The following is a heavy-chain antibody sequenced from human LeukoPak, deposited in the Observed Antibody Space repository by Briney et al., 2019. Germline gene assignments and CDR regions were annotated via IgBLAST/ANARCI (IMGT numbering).Heavy chain of an antibody. CDR1: GFTFSNYN. J-gene: IGHJ6*02. V-gene: IGHV3-21*01. D-gene: IGHD3-3*01. CDR3: ARHRPRWSLDG. Sequence: GGSLRLSCAASGFTFSNYNMNWVRQAPGKGLEWVSSIGSSSSYIYYGDSVKGRFTISRDNAKNSLFLQTNSLRAEDTAVYFCARHRPRWSLDGWGQGTTVTVSS. CDR2: IGSSSSYI.